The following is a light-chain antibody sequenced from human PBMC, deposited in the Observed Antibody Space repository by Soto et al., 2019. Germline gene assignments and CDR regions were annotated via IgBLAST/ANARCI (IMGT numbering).Light chain of an antibody. J-gene: IGKJ1*01. V-gene: IGKV1-5*01. CDR1: QSISSW. CDR2: DAS. Sequence: DTQITQSPSTLSVSVGDRVTITCRASQSISSWLAWYQQKPGKAPKLLIYDASSLESGVPSRFSGSGSGTEFTLTITSLQPDDFAAYYCQHDNSYSSTFGQGTKV. CDR3: QHDNSYSST.